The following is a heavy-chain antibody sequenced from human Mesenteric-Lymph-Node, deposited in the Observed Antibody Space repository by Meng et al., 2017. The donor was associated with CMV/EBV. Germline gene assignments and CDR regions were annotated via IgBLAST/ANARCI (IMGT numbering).Heavy chain of an antibody. J-gene: IGHJ4*02. CDR3: AKAMVRGVITYYFDY. Sequence: SGFPFSSYAMSWVRRAPGKGLEWVSAISGSGGSTYYADSVKGRFTISRDNSKNTLYLQMNSLRAEDTAVYYCAKAMVRGVITYYFDYWGQGTLVTVSS. V-gene: IGHV3-23*01. D-gene: IGHD3-10*01. CDR2: ISGSGGST. CDR1: GFPFSSYA.